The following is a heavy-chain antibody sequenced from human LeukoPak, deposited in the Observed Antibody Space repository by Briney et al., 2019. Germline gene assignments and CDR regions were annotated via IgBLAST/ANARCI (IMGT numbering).Heavy chain of an antibody. V-gene: IGHV4-4*02. D-gene: IGHD2-2*01. CDR2: IYHSGST. CDR1: DGSISSSNW. CDR3: ASSSSTSVEALY. Sequence: SETLSLTCAVSDGSISSSNWWSWVRQPPGKGLEWIGEIYHSGSTNYNPSLKSRVTISVDESKNQFSLKLTSVTAADTAVYYCASSSSTSVEALYWGQGTLVTVSS. J-gene: IGHJ4*02.